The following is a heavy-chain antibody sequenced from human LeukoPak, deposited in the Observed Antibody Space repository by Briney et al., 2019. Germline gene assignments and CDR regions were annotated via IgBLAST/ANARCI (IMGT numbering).Heavy chain of an antibody. V-gene: IGHV3-30*02. D-gene: IGHD3-10*01. Sequence: GGSLRLSCAASGFTFSSCGMHWVRRAPGKGLEWVAFILYDGSHKYYADSVKGRFTISRDNSKNTLYPQMNSLRVEDTAVYYCAVLRGNNYWGQGTLVTVSS. J-gene: IGHJ4*02. CDR2: ILYDGSHK. CDR3: AVLRGNNY. CDR1: GFTFSSCG.